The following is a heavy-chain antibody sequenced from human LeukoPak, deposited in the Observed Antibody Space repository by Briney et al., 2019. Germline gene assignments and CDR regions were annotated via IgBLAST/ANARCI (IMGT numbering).Heavy chain of an antibody. CDR3: ARAGYQLLYNWFDP. J-gene: IGHJ5*02. CDR2: ISAYNGNT. D-gene: IGHD2-2*01. CDR1: GYTFTSYG. V-gene: IGHV1-18*01. Sequence: VKVSCKASGYTFTSYGISWVRQAPGQGPEWMGWISAYNGNTNYAQKLQGRVTMTTDTSTSTAYMELRSLRSDDTAVYYCARAGYQLLYNWFDPWGQGTLVTVSS.